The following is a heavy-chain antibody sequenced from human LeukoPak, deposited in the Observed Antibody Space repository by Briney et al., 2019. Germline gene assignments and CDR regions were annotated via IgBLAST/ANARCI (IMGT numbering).Heavy chain of an antibody. D-gene: IGHD3-22*01. CDR1: GFTFSSYG. J-gene: IGHJ4*02. Sequence: GGSLRLSCAASGFTFSSYGMHWVRQAPGKGLEWVAVISYDGSNKYYADSVKGRFTISRDNSKNTLYLQMNSLRAEDTAVYYCAKRGYYDSSGYLDYWGQGTLVTVS. CDR3: AKRGYYDSSGYLDY. V-gene: IGHV3-30*18. CDR2: ISYDGSNK.